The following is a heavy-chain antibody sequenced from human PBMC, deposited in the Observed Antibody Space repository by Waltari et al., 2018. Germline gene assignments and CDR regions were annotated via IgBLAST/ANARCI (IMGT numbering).Heavy chain of an antibody. CDR3: VKKNDEVYDRNGLVYDAFDM. J-gene: IGHJ3*02. D-gene: IGHD3-22*01. Sequence: EVQLVESGGGLVQPGRSLRLSCAASGFAFDDYAMHWVRQVPGKGLEWVSGINLNSGSIGYGDSVKGRFIISRDNARNFLYLQMNSLTTEDTALYYCVKKNDEVYDRNGLVYDAFDMWGQGTMVTVSS. CDR2: INLNSGSI. V-gene: IGHV3-9*01. CDR1: GFAFDDYA.